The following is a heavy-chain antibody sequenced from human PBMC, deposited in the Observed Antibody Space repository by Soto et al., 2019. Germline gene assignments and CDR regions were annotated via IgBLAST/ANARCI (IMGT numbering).Heavy chain of an antibody. J-gene: IGHJ6*02. D-gene: IGHD1-20*01. V-gene: IGHV1-2*04. Sequence: WASVKVSCKASGYTFTGYYMHWVRQAPGQGLEWMGWINPNSGGTNYAQKFQGWVTMTRDTSISTAYMELSRLRSDDTAVYYCARSLLNWNYGMDVWGQGTTVTVSS. CDR2: INPNSGGT. CDR3: ARSLLNWNYGMDV. CDR1: GYTFTGYY.